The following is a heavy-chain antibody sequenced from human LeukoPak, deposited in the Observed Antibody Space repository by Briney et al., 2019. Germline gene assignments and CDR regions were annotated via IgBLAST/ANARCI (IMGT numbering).Heavy chain of an antibody. CDR1: GGSIGSSNW. V-gene: IGHV4-4*02. Sequence: SETLSLTCAVSGGSIGSSNWWSWVRQPPGKGLEWIGEIYHSGSTNYNPSLKSRVTISVDKSKNQFSLKLSSVTAADTAVYYCARGSYSGYDSQDYYYYGMDVWGQGTTVTVSS. CDR3: ARGSYSGYDSQDYYYYGMDV. CDR2: IYHSGST. J-gene: IGHJ6*02. D-gene: IGHD5-12*01.